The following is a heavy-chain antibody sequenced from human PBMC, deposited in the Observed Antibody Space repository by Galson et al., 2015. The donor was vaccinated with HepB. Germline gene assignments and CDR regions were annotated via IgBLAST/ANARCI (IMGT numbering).Heavy chain of an antibody. CDR1: GFTFRSHG. Sequence: SLRLSCAASGFTFRSHGMHWVRQAPGKGLDWVAIIWYDGSNKYYADSVKGRFTISRDNSKSVLYLQMNSLRAEDTAVYYCASLYCNGGTCSLDHWGQGTLVTVSS. V-gene: IGHV3-33*01. J-gene: IGHJ4*02. CDR2: IWYDGSNK. CDR3: ASLYCNGGTCSLDH. D-gene: IGHD2-15*01.